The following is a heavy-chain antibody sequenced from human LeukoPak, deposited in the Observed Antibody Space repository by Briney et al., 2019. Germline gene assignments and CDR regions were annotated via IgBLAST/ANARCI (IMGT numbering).Heavy chain of an antibody. CDR3: ARGPCSSTSCYFNY. CDR2: INHSGST. V-gene: IGHV4-34*01. J-gene: IGHJ4*02. CDR1: GGSFSGYY. Sequence: SETLSLTCAVSGGSFSGYYWSWIRQPPGKGLEWIGEINHSGSTNYNPSLKSRVTISVDTSKNQFSLKLSSVTAADTAVYYCARGPCSSTSCYFNYWGQGTLVTVSS. D-gene: IGHD2-2*01.